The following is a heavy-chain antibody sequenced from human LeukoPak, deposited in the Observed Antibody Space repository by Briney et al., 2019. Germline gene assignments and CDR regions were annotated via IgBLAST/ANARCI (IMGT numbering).Heavy chain of an antibody. V-gene: IGHV3-33*01. CDR2: IWYDGSNK. J-gene: IGHJ6*02. CDR3: ARDYYDSSGPSSMDV. CDR1: GFTFSSYG. D-gene: IGHD3-22*01. Sequence: GGSLRLSWAASGFTFSSYGMHWVRQAPGKGLEWVAVIWYDGSNKYYADSVKGRFTISRDNSKNTLYLQMNSLRAEDTAVYYCARDYYDSSGPSSMDVWGQGTTVTVS.